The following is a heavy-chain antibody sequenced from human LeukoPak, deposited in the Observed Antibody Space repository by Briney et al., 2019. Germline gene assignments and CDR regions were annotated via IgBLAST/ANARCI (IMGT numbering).Heavy chain of an antibody. V-gene: IGHV4-61*01. J-gene: IGHJ3*02. CDR1: GGSISSSSYY. D-gene: IGHD3-22*01. CDR2: IYYSGST. Sequence: SETLSLTCTVSGGSISSSSYYWGWIRQPPGKGLEWIGYIYYSGSTNYNPSLKSRVTISVDTSKNQFSLKLSSVTAADTAVYYCARDRPDYYDSSGYHLAAFDIWGQGTMVTVSS. CDR3: ARDRPDYYDSSGYHLAAFDI.